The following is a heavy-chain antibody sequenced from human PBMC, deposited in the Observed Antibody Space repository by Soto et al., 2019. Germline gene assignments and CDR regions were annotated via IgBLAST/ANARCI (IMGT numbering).Heavy chain of an antibody. J-gene: IGHJ4*02. Sequence: GPTQANPTRPLTLTCTFSGFSLRTSVVGVGWIRQPPGKSLEWLALIYWNDDKRYSPSLKSRLTITKYTSKNQAILTMTNMDAVDTATYYCAHRLWLRTFDYWGQGTLVTVSP. D-gene: IGHD5-18*01. CDR3: AHRLWLRTFDY. CDR1: GFSLRTSVVG. CDR2: IYWNDDK. V-gene: IGHV2-5*01.